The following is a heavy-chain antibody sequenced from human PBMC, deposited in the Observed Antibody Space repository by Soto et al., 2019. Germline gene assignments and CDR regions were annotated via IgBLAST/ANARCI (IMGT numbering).Heavy chain of an antibody. J-gene: IGHJ4*02. Sequence: QLRLQESGSGVVKTSESLSLTCTVFGASISYGGYSWSWIRQSPGRGLEWIGHITHLENTYFNPSLQSRVSMSIDRTKNHFSLKVTSMTAADKGRYFCVRGGGNDPFEYWGQGILVTVSS. D-gene: IGHD5-12*01. CDR2: ITHLENT. V-gene: IGHV4-30-2*06. CDR1: GASISYGGYS. CDR3: VRGGGNDPFEY.